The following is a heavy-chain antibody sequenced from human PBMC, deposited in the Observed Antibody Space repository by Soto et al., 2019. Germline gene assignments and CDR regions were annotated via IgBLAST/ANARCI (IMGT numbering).Heavy chain of an antibody. J-gene: IGHJ4*02. D-gene: IGHD2-21*02. CDR2: IIPIFGTA. CDR3: ARVFPYCGGDCYYDY. V-gene: IGHV1-69*01. Sequence: QVQLVQSGAEVKKPGSSVKVSCKASGGTFSSYAIIWVRQAPGQGLEWMGGIIPIFGTANYAQKFQGRVTIHEDEYTSTAYMELSSLRSEDAAVYYCARVFPYCGGDCYYDYWGQGTLVTVSS. CDR1: GGTFSSYA.